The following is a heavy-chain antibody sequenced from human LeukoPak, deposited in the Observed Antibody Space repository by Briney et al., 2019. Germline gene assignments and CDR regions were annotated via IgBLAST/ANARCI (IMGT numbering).Heavy chain of an antibody. D-gene: IGHD3-22*01. CDR1: GYTFSYYY. Sequence: ASVKVSCKTSGYTFSYYYIHWVRQAPGQGLEWMGTINPSSGGSTYAQKLQGRVTMTRNTSISTAYMELSSLRSEDTAVYYCARDYYDSSGYYMDVWGKGTTVTISS. J-gene: IGHJ6*03. V-gene: IGHV1-46*04. CDR3: ARDYYDSSGYYMDV. CDR2: INPSSGGS.